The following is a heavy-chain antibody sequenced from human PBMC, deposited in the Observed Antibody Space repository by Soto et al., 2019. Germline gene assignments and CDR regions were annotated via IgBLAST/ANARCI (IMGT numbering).Heavy chain of an antibody. V-gene: IGHV1-46*01. Sequence: QVQLVQSGAEVKKPGASVKISCKASGYTFTSYYMHWVRQAPGQGLEWMGIINPSGGSTNYAQKLQGRVAMTRDTSTSTVSMELNSLRSEDTAVYSCARPPYPGCINAVCYPLDYWGQGTLVTVSS. J-gene: IGHJ4*02. D-gene: IGHD2-8*01. CDR1: GYTFTSYY. CDR3: ARPPYPGCINAVCYPLDY. CDR2: INPSGGST.